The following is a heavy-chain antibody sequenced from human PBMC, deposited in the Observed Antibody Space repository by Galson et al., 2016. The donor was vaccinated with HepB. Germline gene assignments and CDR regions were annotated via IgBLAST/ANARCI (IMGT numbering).Heavy chain of an antibody. V-gene: IGHV3-30*04. J-gene: IGHJ4*02. CDR2: ISFDGADK. D-gene: IGHD3-22*01. CDR3: ARDRGGTVIRDFFDY. CDR1: GFTFTYYA. Sequence: SLRLSCAASGFTFTYYAIHWVRQAPGKGLEWVAVISFDGADKYYAASVRGRFTISRDNSKNTLYMEMYSLRTDDTAVYYCARDRGGTVIRDFFDYWGQGTLVTVSS.